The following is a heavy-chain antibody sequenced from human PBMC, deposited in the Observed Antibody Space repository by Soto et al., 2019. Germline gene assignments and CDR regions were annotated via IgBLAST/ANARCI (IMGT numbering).Heavy chain of an antibody. CDR3: ARDRTVANFDF. V-gene: IGHV3-23*01. Sequence: GGSLRLSCAASGFTFSSYAMNWVRQAQGKGLEWVSGISESGGHNTYYAYSVKVRFTISRDDSKNTLYLQMNSLRADDTAVYYCARDRTVANFDFWGQGTLVTVSS. J-gene: IGHJ4*02. D-gene: IGHD2-21*01. CDR2: ISESGGHNT. CDR1: GFTFSSYA.